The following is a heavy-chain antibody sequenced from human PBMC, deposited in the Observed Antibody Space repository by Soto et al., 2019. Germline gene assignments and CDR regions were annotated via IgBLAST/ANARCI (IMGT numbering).Heavy chain of an antibody. CDR1: CGSFSGYY. Sequence: SDTLCLTCAVYCGSFSGYYWSWIRQPPGKGLEWIGEINHSGSTNYNPSLKSRVTISVDTSKNQFSLKLSSVTAADTAVYYCARAVDYYGSGSYYRGYYYDGMDVWGQGTTVT. V-gene: IGHV4-34*01. D-gene: IGHD3-10*01. CDR3: ARAVDYYGSGSYYRGYYYDGMDV. J-gene: IGHJ6*02. CDR2: INHSGST.